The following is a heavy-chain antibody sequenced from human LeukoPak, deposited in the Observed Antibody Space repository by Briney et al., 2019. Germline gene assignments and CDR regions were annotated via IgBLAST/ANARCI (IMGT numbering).Heavy chain of an antibody. CDR2: ISGSGGST. V-gene: IGHV3-23*01. Sequence: PGASLRLSCAASGFTFSSYAISWVRQAPGKGLEWVSAISGSGGSTYYADSVKGRFTISRDNSKNTLYLQMNSLRAEDTAVYYCAKVTSGSYTFDYWGQGTLVTVSS. CDR1: GFTFSSYA. CDR3: AKVTSGSYTFDY. J-gene: IGHJ4*02. D-gene: IGHD1-26*01.